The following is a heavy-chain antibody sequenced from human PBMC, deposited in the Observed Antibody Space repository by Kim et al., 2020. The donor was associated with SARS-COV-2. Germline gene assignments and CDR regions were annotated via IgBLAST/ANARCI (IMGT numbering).Heavy chain of an antibody. V-gene: IGHV3-23*01. CDR3: AKGLVLLWCGELYGMDV. Sequence: GGSLRLSCAASGFTFRSYAMSWVRQAPGKGLEWVSAISGSGGSTYYADSVKGRFTISRDNSKNTLYLQMNSLRAEDTAVYYCAKGLVLLWCGELYGMDVWGQGTTVTVSS. D-gene: IGHD3-10*01. CDR2: ISGSGGST. J-gene: IGHJ6*02. CDR1: GFTFRSYA.